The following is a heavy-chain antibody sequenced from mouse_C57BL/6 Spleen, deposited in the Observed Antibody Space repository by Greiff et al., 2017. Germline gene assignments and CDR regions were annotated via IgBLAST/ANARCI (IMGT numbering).Heavy chain of an antibody. CDR3: AREGALIYYGSSYGYAMDY. V-gene: IGHV1-55*01. D-gene: IGHD1-1*01. CDR2: IYPGSGST. J-gene: IGHJ4*01. Sequence: QVQLQQPGAELVKPGASVKMSCKASGYTFTSYWITWVKQRPGQGLEWIGDIYPGSGSTNYNEKFKSKATLTVDTSSSTAYMQLSSLTSEDSAVYYCAREGALIYYGSSYGYAMDYWGQGTSVTVSS. CDR1: GYTFTSYW.